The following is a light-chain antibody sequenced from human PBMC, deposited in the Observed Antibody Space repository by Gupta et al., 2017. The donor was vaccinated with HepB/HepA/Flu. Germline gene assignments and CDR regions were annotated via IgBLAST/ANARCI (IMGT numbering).Light chain of an antibody. CDR2: AAF. V-gene: IGKV1-16*01. CDR3: QQYKISPYT. CDR1: QDISNS. J-gene: IGKJ3*01. Sequence: DIQMTQSPSSLSAYVGDRVTITCRASQDISNSLAWFQQQPGKAPKSLIFAAFRLQSGVPSRFSGSRSGTXFTLTIXSLQPEDFATYYCQQYKISPYTFGXGTKVD.